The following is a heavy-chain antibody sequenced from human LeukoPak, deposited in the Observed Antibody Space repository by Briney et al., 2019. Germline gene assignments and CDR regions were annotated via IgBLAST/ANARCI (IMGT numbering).Heavy chain of an antibody. D-gene: IGHD3-10*01. CDR3: ARLMVRGVIPG. Sequence: SETLSLTCTVSGGSISSSSYYWGWIRQPPGKGLEWIESIYYSGSTYYNPSLKSRVTISVDTSKNQFSLKLSSVTAADTAVYYCARLMVRGVIPGWGQGTLVTVSS. V-gene: IGHV4-39*01. J-gene: IGHJ4*02. CDR1: GGSISSSSYY. CDR2: IYYSGST.